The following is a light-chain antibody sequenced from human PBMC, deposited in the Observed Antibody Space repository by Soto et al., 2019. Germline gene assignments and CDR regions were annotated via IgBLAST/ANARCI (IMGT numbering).Light chain of an antibody. CDR1: QSVSTN. CDR3: QQRSNWPPFT. CDR2: GAF. J-gene: IGKJ5*01. V-gene: IGKV3-11*01. Sequence: IVMTQSPSILSVSPGERAPLYCSASQSVSTNLAWFQQKSGQTPRLLFNGAFRRATGIPDRFSGSGSGTDFTLTISSLEPADFAVYYCQQRSNWPPFTFGQGTLLDIK.